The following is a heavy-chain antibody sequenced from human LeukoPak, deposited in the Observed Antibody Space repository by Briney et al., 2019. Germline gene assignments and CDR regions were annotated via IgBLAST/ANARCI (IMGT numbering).Heavy chain of an antibody. CDR3: ARVCSSTSCYFKTRNWFDP. CDR1: GFTFSSYW. D-gene: IGHD2-2*01. CDR2: IKQDGSEK. V-gene: IGHV3-7*01. J-gene: IGHJ5*02. Sequence: PGGSLRLSCAASGFTFSSYWMGWVRQAPGKGLEWVANIKQDGSEKYYVDSVKGRFTISRDNAKNSLCLQMNSLRAEDTAVYYCARVCSSTSCYFKTRNWFDPWGQGTLVTVSS.